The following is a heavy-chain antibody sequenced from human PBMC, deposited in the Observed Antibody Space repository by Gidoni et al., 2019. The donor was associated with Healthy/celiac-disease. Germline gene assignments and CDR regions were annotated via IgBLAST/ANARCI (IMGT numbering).Heavy chain of an antibody. J-gene: IGHJ3*02. CDR1: GGSISSYY. CDR2: IYYSGST. CDR3: AREGGDDSSGPDAFDI. D-gene: IGHD3-22*01. V-gene: IGHV4-59*01. Sequence: QVQLQESGPGLVKPSETLSLTCTVPGGSISSYYWSWIRQPPGKGLEWIGYIYYSGSTNSNPSLKSRVTISVDTSKNQFSLKLSSVTAADTAVYYCAREGGDDSSGPDAFDIWGQGTMVTVSS.